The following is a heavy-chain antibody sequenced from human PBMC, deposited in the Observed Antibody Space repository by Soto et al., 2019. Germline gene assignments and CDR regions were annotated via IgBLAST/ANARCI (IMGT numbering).Heavy chain of an antibody. D-gene: IGHD3-10*01. CDR2: IYSGGST. Sequence: EVQLVESGGGLVQPGGSLRLSCAASGFTVSSNYMSWVRQAPGKGLEWVSVIYSGGSTYYAASVKGRFTISRDNSKNTLYLQMTSVTAEDTAVYYCARDMVRGMDVWGQGTTVTVSS. J-gene: IGHJ6*02. CDR3: ARDMVRGMDV. V-gene: IGHV3-66*01. CDR1: GFTVSSNY.